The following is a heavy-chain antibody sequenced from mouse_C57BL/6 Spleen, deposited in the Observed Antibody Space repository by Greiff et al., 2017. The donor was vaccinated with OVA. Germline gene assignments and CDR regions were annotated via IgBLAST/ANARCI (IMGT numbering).Heavy chain of an antibody. CDR3: ARSGGIYFDY. D-gene: IGHD1-1*02. CDR2: IDPSDSET. V-gene: IGHV1-52*01. CDR1: GYTFTSYW. J-gene: IGHJ2*01. Sequence: QVQLQQSGAELVRPGSSVKLSCKASGYTFTSYWMHWVKQRPIQGLEWIGNIDPSDSETHYNQKFKDKATLTVDKSSSTAYMQLSSLTSEDSAVYYCARSGGIYFDYWGQGTTLTVSS.